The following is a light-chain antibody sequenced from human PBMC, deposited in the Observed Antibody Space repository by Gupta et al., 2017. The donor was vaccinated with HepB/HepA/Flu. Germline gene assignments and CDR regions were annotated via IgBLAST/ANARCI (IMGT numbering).Light chain of an antibody. J-gene: IGKJ1*01. CDR3: QQYGSSPT. CDR2: GAS. Sequence: EIVLTQSPGTLSLSQGERATLSCRASQSISSSSLGWYQQKPGQAPRLLIHGASSRATGTPDRFSGSVSGTDFTLTISRLEPEDFAVYYCQQYGSSPTFGPGTKVEIK. V-gene: IGKV3-20*01. CDR1: QSISSSS.